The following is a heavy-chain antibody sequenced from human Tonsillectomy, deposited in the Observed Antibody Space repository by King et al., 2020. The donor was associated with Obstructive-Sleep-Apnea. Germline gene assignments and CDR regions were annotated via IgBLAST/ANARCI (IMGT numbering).Heavy chain of an antibody. D-gene: IGHD1-26*01. Sequence: VQLQESGPGLVKPSQTLSLTCTVSGGSISSRSYYWSWIRQPPGEGLEWIGFFYYTGSTYYNPSVKSRVSISVDTSKNQFSLRLSSVTAADTAVYYCARVGIVGPTRFDYYGLDVWGQGTTVTVSS. CDR2: FYYTGST. V-gene: IGHV4-30-4*01. CDR3: ARVGIVGPTRFDYYGLDV. CDR1: GGSISSRSYY. J-gene: IGHJ6*02.